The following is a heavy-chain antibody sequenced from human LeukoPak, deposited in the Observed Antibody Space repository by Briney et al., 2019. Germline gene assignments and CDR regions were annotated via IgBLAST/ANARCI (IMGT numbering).Heavy chain of an antibody. V-gene: IGHV3-74*01. D-gene: IGHD3-10*01. CDR1: GFTSSTYW. CDR3: ARGQGFGELEHYMDV. CDR2: INSDGSSR. Sequence: GGSLRLSCAASGFTSSTYWMHWVRQAPGKGLVWVSRINSDGSSRGYADSVKGRFTISRDNAKNTLYLQMNSLRAEDTAVYYCARGQGFGELEHYMDVWGKGTTVTVSS. J-gene: IGHJ6*03.